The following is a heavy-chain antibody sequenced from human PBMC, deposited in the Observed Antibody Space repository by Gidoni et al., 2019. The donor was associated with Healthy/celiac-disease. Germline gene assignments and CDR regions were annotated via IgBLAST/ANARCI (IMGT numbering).Heavy chain of an antibody. V-gene: IGHV3-9*01. J-gene: IGHJ6*02. Sequence: EVQLVESGGGLVQPGRSLRLSCPASGFTFDDSAMHWVRQAPGKGLEWVSGISWNSGSIGYADSVKGRFTISRDNAKNSLYLQMNSLRAEDTALYYCAKDRGSGSYTPYYYYGMDVWGQGTTVTVSS. D-gene: IGHD3-10*01. CDR1: GFTFDDSA. CDR2: ISWNSGSI. CDR3: AKDRGSGSYTPYYYYGMDV.